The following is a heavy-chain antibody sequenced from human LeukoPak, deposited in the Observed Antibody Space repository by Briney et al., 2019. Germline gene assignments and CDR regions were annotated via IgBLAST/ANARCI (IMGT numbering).Heavy chain of an antibody. CDR2: MNPNSGGT. Sequence: GASVKVSCTASGYTFTSYDINWVRQATGQGLEWMGGMNPNSGGTNYAQKVQGRVTITRDTSISTAYMQLSSLRSDDTAVYYCARAPDYTNWFDPWGQGTLVTVSS. V-gene: IGHV1-2*02. J-gene: IGHJ5*02. D-gene: IGHD4-11*01. CDR1: GYTFTSYD. CDR3: ARAPDYTNWFDP.